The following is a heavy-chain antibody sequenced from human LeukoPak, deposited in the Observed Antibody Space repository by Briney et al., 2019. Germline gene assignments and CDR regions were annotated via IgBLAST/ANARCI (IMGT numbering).Heavy chain of an antibody. CDR2: ISWNSGSI. CDR3: AKGGGYEAQYYYYYLDV. CDR1: GFTFDDYA. D-gene: IGHD5-12*01. V-gene: IGHV3-9*01. Sequence: GGSLRLSCAASGFTFDDYAMHWVRQAPGKGLEWVSGISWNSGSIGYADSAKGRFTISRDNSKNTLYLQMKSLRAEDTAVYYCAKGGGYEAQYYYYYLDVWGKGTTVTISS. J-gene: IGHJ6*03.